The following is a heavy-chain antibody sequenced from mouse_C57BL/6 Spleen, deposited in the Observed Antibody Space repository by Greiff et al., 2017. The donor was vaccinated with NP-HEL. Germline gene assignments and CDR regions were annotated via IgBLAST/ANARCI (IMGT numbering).Heavy chain of an antibody. D-gene: IGHD3-2*02. CDR1: GYTFTDYN. Sequence: EVQLQQSGPELVKPGASVKIPCKASGYTFTDYNMDWVKQSHGKSLEWIGDINPNNGGTIYNQKFKGKATLTVDKSSSTAYMELRSLTSEDTAVYYCAREGTAQAPYYYAMDYWGQGTSVTVSS. CDR2: INPNNGGT. CDR3: AREGTAQAPYYYAMDY. V-gene: IGHV1-18*01. J-gene: IGHJ4*01.